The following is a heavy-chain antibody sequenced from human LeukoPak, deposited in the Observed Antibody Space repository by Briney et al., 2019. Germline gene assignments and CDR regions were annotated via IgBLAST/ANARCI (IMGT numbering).Heavy chain of an antibody. V-gene: IGHV4-4*02. CDR1: GGSISSSNW. CDR3: ARVYYSNSYDYWYFDL. D-gene: IGHD6-13*01. J-gene: IGHJ2*01. Sequence: SETLSLTCAVSGGSISSSNWWSWVRQPPGKGLEWIGEIYHSGSTNYNPSLKSRVTISVDKSKNQFSLKLSSVTGADTAVYYCARVYYSNSYDYWYFDLWGRGTLVTVSS. CDR2: IYHSGST.